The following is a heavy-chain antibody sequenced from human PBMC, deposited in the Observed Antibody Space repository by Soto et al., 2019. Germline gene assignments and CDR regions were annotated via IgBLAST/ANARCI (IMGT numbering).Heavy chain of an antibody. J-gene: IGHJ6*02. D-gene: IGHD2-15*01. CDR2: INPKSGGT. CDR3: ARWGQESCSGGSCSRHDKHYRMDA. Sequence: GASVNVSCKSSGYTFTDHYIHWVRQAPGPGLEWMGGINPKSGGTNYAEEFEGRVTMTRDTSMSTAYLDLSGLSYNDTAMYFCARWGQESCSGGSCSRHDKHYRMDAWGQGTTVTVSS. CDR1: GYTFTDHY. V-gene: IGHV1-2*02.